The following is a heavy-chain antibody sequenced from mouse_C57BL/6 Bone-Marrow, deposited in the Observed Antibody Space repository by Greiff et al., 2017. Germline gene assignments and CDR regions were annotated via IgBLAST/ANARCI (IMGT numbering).Heavy chain of an antibody. V-gene: IGHV1-82*01. D-gene: IGHD2-4*01. CDR1: GYAFSSSW. CDR2: IYPGDGDT. J-gene: IGHJ2*01. Sequence: QVQLQQSGPELVKPGASVKISCKASGYAFSSSWMNWVKQRPGKGLEWIGRIYPGDGDTNYNGKFKGKATLTADKSSSPAYMQLSSLTSEDSAVYFCAGDYDYASFDFWGKGTTLTVSS. CDR3: AGDYDYASFDF.